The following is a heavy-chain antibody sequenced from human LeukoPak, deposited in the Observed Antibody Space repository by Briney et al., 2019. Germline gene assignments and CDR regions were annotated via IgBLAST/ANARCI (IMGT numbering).Heavy chain of an antibody. CDR3: ARDSPHPQGGSTSHNWFDP. CDR1: GNTFTGYY. Sequence: ASVKVSCKASGNTFTGYYFHWVRQAPGQGLEWMGWISAYNGNTNYAQKLQGRVTMTTDTSTSTAYMELRSLRSDDTAVYYCARDSPHPQGGSTSHNWFDPWGQGTLVTVSS. CDR2: ISAYNGNT. V-gene: IGHV1-18*04. J-gene: IGHJ5*02. D-gene: IGHD2-2*01.